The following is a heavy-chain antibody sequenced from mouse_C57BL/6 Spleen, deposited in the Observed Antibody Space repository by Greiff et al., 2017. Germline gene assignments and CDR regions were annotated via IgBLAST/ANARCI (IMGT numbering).Heavy chain of an antibody. CDR1: GYTFTSYW. CDR3: ASIYYDYDGDAMDY. V-gene: IGHV1-64*01. D-gene: IGHD2-4*01. CDR2: IHPNSGST. J-gene: IGHJ4*01. Sequence: VQLQQPGAELVKPGASVKLSCKASGYTFTSYWLHWVKQRPGQGLEWIGMIHPNSGSTNYNEKFKSKATLTVDKSSRTAYLQLSSLTSEDPAVYYCASIYYDYDGDAMDYWGEGTSVTVSS.